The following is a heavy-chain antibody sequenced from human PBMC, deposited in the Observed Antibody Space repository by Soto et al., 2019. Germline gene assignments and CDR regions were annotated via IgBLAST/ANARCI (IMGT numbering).Heavy chain of an antibody. CDR1: GFTFSSYA. D-gene: IGHD2-15*01. CDR3: ALREMGCSGGSCYSLHYYYYYMDV. J-gene: IGHJ6*03. CDR2: ISGSGGST. Sequence: EVQLLESGGGLVQPGGSLRLSCAASGFTFSSYAMSWVRQAPGKGLEWVSAISGSGGSTYYADSVKVRFTISRDNSKNTLYLQMNSLRAEDTAVYYCALREMGCSGGSCYSLHYYYYYMDVWGKGTTVTVSS. V-gene: IGHV3-23*01.